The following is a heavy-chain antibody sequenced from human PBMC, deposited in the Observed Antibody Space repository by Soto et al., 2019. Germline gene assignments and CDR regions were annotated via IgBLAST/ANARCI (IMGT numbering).Heavy chain of an antibody. CDR2: ISSGSSNI. J-gene: IGHJ3*02. V-gene: IGHV3-21*01. CDR3: ASGYHYSDSRGYDKWGAFDI. D-gene: IGHD3-22*01. CDR1: GFTFSSYS. Sequence: EVQLVESGGGLVKPGGSLRLSCAASGFTFSSYSMNWVRQAPGQRLEWVSSISSGSSNIFYADSVKGRFTISRDNAKNSLYLQMNGQRAQDTAVYYCASGYHYSDSRGYDKWGAFDIWGQGTMVTVSS.